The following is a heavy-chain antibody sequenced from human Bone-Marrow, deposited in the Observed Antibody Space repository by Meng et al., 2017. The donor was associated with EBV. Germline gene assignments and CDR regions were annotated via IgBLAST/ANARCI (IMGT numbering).Heavy chain of an antibody. CDR1: GYTLSRYA. CDR3: AREDVTVAGFFDF. V-gene: IGHV7-4-1*02. Sequence: QVQLVQSGSELKKPGASMKVSCKASGYTLSRYAMNWVRQAPGQGLERMGWINTGTENPTYAQGFTGRFVFSLDKSANTAYLQINSLRAEDTAVYFCAREDVTVAGFFDFWGQGTLVTVSS. D-gene: IGHD6-19*01. J-gene: IGHJ4*02. CDR2: INTGTENP.